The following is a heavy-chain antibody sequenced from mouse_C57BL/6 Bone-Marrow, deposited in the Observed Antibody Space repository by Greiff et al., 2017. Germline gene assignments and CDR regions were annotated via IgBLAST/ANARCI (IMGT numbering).Heavy chain of an antibody. Sequence: VQLQQSGAELVRPGTSVKMSCKASGYTFTNYWIGWAKQRPGHGLEWIGDIYPGGGYTNYNEKFKGKATLTADKSSSTADMQFRSQTSEDSASYYCARLGVWYSMDYWGQGTSVTVSA. CDR3: ARLGVWYSMDY. CDR2: IYPGGGYT. D-gene: IGHD1-1*02. J-gene: IGHJ4*01. V-gene: IGHV1-63*01. CDR1: GYTFTNYW.